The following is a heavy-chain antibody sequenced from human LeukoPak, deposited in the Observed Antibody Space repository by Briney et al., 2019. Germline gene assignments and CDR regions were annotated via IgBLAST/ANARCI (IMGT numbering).Heavy chain of an antibody. V-gene: IGHV3-66*01. J-gene: IGHJ6*02. CDR2: IYSGGST. Sequence: GGSLRLSCAASGFTVSSNYMSWVRQAPGKGLEWVSVIYSGGSTYYADSVKGRFTISRDNSKNTLYLQMNSLRAEDTAVHYCARAHSSGYYYYYYYGMDVWGQGTTVTVSS. D-gene: IGHD3-22*01. CDR3: ARAHSSGYYYYYYYGMDV. CDR1: GFTVSSNY.